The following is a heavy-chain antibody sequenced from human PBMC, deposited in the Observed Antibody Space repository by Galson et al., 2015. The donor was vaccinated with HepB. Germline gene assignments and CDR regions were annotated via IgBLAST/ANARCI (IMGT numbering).Heavy chain of an antibody. CDR2: INSRSDYI. CDR1: GFTFNSYS. V-gene: IGHV3-21*01. CDR3: ARGYNYDFNWYFDL. Sequence: SLRLSCAASGFTFNSYSMNWVRLAPGKGLEWVSSINSRSDYIFYADSVKGRFTISRDNAKNSLYLQMNSLRAEDTAVYYCARGYNYDFNWYFDLWGRGTLVTVSS. J-gene: IGHJ2*01. D-gene: IGHD3-22*01.